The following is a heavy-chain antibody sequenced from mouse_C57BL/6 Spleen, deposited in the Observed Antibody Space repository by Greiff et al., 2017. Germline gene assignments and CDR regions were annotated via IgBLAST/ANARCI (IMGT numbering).Heavy chain of an antibody. J-gene: IGHJ1*03. CDR3: ARWIYDYGSSYKWYFDV. CDR2: INPNNGGT. V-gene: IGHV1-22*01. Sequence: EVQLQQSGPELVKPGASVKMSCKASGYTFTDYNMHWVKQSHGKSLEWIGYINPNNGGTSYNQKFKGKATLTVNKSSSTAYMELRSLTSEDSAVYSCARWIYDYGSSYKWYFDVWGTGTTVTVSS. D-gene: IGHD1-1*01. CDR1: GYTFTDYN.